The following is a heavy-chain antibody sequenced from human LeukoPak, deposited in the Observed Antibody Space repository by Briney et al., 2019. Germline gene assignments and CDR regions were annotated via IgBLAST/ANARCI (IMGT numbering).Heavy chain of an antibody. CDR1: GGTFSSYA. CDR2: IISIVGTA. J-gene: IGHJ4*02. D-gene: IGHD3-22*01. CDR3: ARDERGGGVDSSGYTNY. Sequence: AVKVSCKASGGTFSSYAISWVRQAPGQGLEWVGRIISIVGTALYAQKFQRRVTITTDESTITAYMELSSLRSEDTAVYYCARDERGGGVDSSGYTNYGGQGTLVTVSS. V-gene: IGHV1-69*05.